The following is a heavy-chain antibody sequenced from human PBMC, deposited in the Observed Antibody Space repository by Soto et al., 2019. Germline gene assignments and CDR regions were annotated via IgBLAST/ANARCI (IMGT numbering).Heavy chain of an antibody. D-gene: IGHD6-19*01. Sequence: ASETLSLTCTVSGGSVSSGSHYWSWIRQSPGKGLEWIGYIYNSGITKYNATLKSRVTISVDTSKNQFSLKLSSVTAADTAVYYCARGAVAGTIDYWGQGTLVTVSS. CDR3: ARGAVAGTIDY. CDR2: IYNSGIT. V-gene: IGHV4-61*01. CDR1: GGSVSSGSHY. J-gene: IGHJ4*02.